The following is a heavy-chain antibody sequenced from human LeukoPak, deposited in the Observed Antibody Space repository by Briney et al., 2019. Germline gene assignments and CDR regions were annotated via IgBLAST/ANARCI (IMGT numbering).Heavy chain of an antibody. J-gene: IGHJ4*02. D-gene: IGHD5-18*01. CDR2: ISAYNGNT. CDR3: ARAVDGYGYGYHDY. CDR1: GYTFTSYG. Sequence: GASVKVSCKASGYTFTSYGISWVRQAPGQGLEWMGWISAYNGNTNYAQKLQGRVTMTTDTSTSTAYMELRSLRSDDTAVYYCARAVDGYGYGYHDYWGQGTLVTVSS. V-gene: IGHV1-18*01.